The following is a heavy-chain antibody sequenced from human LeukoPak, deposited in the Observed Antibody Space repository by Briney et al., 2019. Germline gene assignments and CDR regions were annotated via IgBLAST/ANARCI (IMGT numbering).Heavy chain of an antibody. CDR2: ISGSGGST. D-gene: IGHD4-17*01. V-gene: IGHV3-23*01. CDR1: GFTFRNYW. CDR3: AKFESYYGDYFCDY. Sequence: GGSLRLSCAASGFTFRNYWMSWVRQAPGKGLEWVSAISGSGGSTYYADSVKGRFTISRDNSKNTLYLQMNSLRAEDTAVYYCAKFESYYGDYFCDYWGQGTLVTVSS. J-gene: IGHJ4*02.